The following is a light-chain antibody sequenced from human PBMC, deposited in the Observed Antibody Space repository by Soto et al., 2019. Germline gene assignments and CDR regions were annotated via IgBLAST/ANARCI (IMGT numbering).Light chain of an antibody. J-gene: IGLJ1*01. Sequence: QSALTQPPSASGSPGQSVTISCTGTSSDVGGYNYVSWYQQHPGKAPKLMIYEVSKRPSGVPDRFSGSKSGNTASLTVSGLQAEDEADYYCSSYAGSNNVEVFGTGTKVTVL. CDR3: SSYAGSNNVEV. CDR2: EVS. V-gene: IGLV2-8*01. CDR1: SSDVGGYNY.